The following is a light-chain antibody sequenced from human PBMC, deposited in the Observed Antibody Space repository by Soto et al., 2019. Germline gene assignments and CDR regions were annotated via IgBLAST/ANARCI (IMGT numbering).Light chain of an antibody. Sequence: QMTQSPFYGSCSVGGRVCVTSVAIQSISSWLAWYQQKPVKVPTLLIYDASSLESGVPSRFSGSGSGTEFTLTISSLQPHEFATYYGQQYNSYSPETTFGGGTKVDIK. V-gene: IGKV1-5*01. CDR2: DAS. J-gene: IGKJ4*01. CDR3: QQYNSYSPETT. CDR1: QSISSW.